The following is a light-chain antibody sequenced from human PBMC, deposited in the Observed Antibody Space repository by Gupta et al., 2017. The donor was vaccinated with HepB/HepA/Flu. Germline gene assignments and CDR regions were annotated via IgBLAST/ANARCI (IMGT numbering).Light chain of an antibody. CDR1: QSITRF. Sequence: DIQMTQSPSSLSASVGDRVTITCRASQSITRFLNWYQQKPGKAPKLLIYAASSLQSGVPSRFSGSGSGKDFNLIISSLQLEDFATYYCQKSYSTPRYTVGQGTKLEIK. V-gene: IGKV1-39*01. CDR3: QKSYSTPRYT. CDR2: AAS. J-gene: IGKJ2*01.